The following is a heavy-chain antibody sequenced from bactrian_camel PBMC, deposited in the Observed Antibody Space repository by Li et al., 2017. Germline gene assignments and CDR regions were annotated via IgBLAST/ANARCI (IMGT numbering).Heavy chain of an antibody. Sequence: HVQLVESGGGSVKAGGSLKLSCTVTKGYNYDYYCMAWFRRAPGKEREGVAAIDTDSKINYADSVKGRFTVSKGSAKHTLYPQMNNLEPEDTAIYFCATGAACYYSDYIWDEFSYFGQVTQV. D-gene: IGHD4*01. CDR1: GYNYDYYC. V-gene: IGHV3S1*01. CDR2: IDTDSKI. J-gene: IGHJ4*01.